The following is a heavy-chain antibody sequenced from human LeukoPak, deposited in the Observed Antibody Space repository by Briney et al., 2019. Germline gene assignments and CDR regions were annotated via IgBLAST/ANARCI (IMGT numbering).Heavy chain of an antibody. CDR1: GGSFSGYY. CDR3: ASHTSIVRGVYGI. CDR2: INHSGGT. Sequence: QASETLSLTCAVYGGSFSGYYWSWIRQPPGKGLEWIGEINHSGGTKYNPSLKSRVTISIDTSKNQFSLKLSSVTAADTAVYYCASHTSIVRGVYGIWGQGTMVTVSS. D-gene: IGHD3-10*01. J-gene: IGHJ3*02. V-gene: IGHV4-34*01.